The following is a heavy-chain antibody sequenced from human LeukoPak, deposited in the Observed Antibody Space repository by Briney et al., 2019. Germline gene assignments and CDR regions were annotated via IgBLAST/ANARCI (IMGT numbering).Heavy chain of an antibody. CDR2: ISYSGST. CDR3: ARRGTGGRSFDI. J-gene: IGHJ3*02. D-gene: IGHD2-8*02. CDR1: GGSVSSGSYY. V-gene: IGHV4-61*01. Sequence: PSGTLSLICTVSGGSVSSGSYYWTWIRQPPGKGLEWIGHISYSGSTNFNPSLKSRVTISVDTSKNQFSLNLSSVTAADTAVYYCARRGTGGRSFDIWGQGTMVTVSS.